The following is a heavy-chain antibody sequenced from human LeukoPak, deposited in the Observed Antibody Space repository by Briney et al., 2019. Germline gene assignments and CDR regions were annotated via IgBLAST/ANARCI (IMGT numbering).Heavy chain of an antibody. CDR2: ITSRSAFT. CDR1: GFSFSDYS. V-gene: IGHV3-48*01. Sequence: GGSLRLSCVASGFSFSDYSMNWVRQSPGKGLEWISYITSRSAFTYFADSVKGRFTISRDDAKNSVYLHLNSLRVDDTAVYYCARDLTTASGTGRAFDIWGQGTMVTVSA. CDR3: ARDLTTASGTGRAFDI. J-gene: IGHJ3*02. D-gene: IGHD1-26*01.